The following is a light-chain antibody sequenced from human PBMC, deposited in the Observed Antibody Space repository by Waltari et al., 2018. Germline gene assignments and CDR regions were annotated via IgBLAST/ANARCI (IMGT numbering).Light chain of an antibody. J-gene: IGLJ2*01. V-gene: IGLV2-14*01. CDR2: EVT. Sequence: QSALTQPASVSGSPGQSITISCTGTRSDVGGYNHVSWYQQQPGKAPKLLISEVTNRPSGVSNRCSGDKSGHTASLTISVHQAEDDAEYYCSSFTTIGTLVVFGGGTKLTVL. CDR3: SSFTTIGTLVV. CDR1: RSDVGGYNH.